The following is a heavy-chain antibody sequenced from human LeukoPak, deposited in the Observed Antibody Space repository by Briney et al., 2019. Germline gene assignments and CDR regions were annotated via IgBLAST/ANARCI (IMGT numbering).Heavy chain of an antibody. CDR3: ARRRLSGYYSLFDY. CDR1: GYTFTGYY. CDR2: INPNSGGT. V-gene: IGHV1-2*02. J-gene: IGHJ4*02. D-gene: IGHD3-22*01. Sequence: GASVKVSCKASGYTFTGYYMHWVRQAPGQGLEWMGWINPNSGGTNYAQKFQGRVTMTRDTSISTAYMELSRLRSDDTAVYYCARRRLSGYYSLFDYWGQGTLVTVSS.